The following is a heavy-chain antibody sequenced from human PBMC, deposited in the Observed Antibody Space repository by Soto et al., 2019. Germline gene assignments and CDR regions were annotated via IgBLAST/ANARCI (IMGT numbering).Heavy chain of an antibody. CDR3: ATDLAANDAFDI. V-gene: IGHV3-48*03. CDR2: ISGSGSTI. J-gene: IGHJ3*02. D-gene: IGHD2-15*01. Sequence: GGSLRLSCAASGFTFSSYEMNWVRQAPGKGLEWVSYISGSGSTIYYADSVKGRFTISRDNAKNSLYLQMNSLRAEDTAVYYCATDLAANDAFDIWGQGTMVTVSS. CDR1: GFTFSSYE.